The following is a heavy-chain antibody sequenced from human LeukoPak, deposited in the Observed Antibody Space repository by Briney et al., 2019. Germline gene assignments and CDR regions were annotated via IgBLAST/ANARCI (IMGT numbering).Heavy chain of an antibody. Sequence: PGGSLRLSCVASGLRFRSCAMNWVRQAPGKGLECISTISDDSSFTYYADSVKGRSAISRDDSKNTLYLQMNNLKVEDTAVYYCAKGRCSGVGCDSFHSWGQGALVTVSS. CDR3: AKGRCSGVGCDSFHS. CDR2: ISDDSSFT. J-gene: IGHJ4*02. V-gene: IGHV3-23*01. CDR1: GLRFRSCA. D-gene: IGHD2-15*01.